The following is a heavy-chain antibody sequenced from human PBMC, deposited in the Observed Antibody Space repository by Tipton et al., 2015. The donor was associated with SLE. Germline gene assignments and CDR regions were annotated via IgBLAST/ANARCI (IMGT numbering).Heavy chain of an antibody. CDR2: ISYDGSNK. V-gene: IGHV3-30*19. J-gene: IGHJ4*02. D-gene: IGHD2-8*01. Sequence: SLRLSCAASGFTFSSYGMHWVRQGPGKGLEWVAVISYDGSNKYYADSVKGRFTISRDNSKNTLYLQMNSLRAEDTAVYYCARLLYPTNGDYWGQGTLVTVSS. CDR3: ARLLYPTNGDY. CDR1: GFTFSSYG.